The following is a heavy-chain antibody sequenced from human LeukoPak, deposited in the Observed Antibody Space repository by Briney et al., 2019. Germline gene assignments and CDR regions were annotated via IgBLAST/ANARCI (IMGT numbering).Heavy chain of an antibody. J-gene: IGHJ3*02. CDR3: ARGGDWLSPSNAFDI. CDR2: INHSGST. Sequence: PSETLSLTCAVYGGSFSGYYWSWIRQPPGKGLEWIGEINHSGSTNYNPSLKSRVTISVDTSKNQFSLKPSSVTAADTAVYYCARGGDWLSPSNAFDIWGQGTMVTVSS. D-gene: IGHD3-9*01. V-gene: IGHV4-34*01. CDR1: GGSFSGYY.